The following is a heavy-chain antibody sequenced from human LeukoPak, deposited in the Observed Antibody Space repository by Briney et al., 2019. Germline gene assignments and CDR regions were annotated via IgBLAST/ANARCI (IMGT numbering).Heavy chain of an antibody. CDR1: GFTFSRSW. CDR3: TRDRYGD. V-gene: IGHV3-7*05. CDR2: VAHDGSET. Sequence: GGALRLSCVASGFTFSRSWMSWVRQSPGRGLEWVANVAHDGSETFYVHSVKGRFTISRDNARNSVYLQMDSLRADDTAVYYCTRDRYGDWGQGTPVTVSS. D-gene: IGHD5-18*01. J-gene: IGHJ4*02.